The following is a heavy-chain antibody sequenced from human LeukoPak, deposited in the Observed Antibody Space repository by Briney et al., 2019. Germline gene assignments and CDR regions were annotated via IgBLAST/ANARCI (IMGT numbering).Heavy chain of an antibody. CDR1: GGTFSSYA. CDR2: IIPIFGTA. J-gene: IGHJ6*02. Sequence: GSSVKVSCKASGGTFSSYAISWVRQAPGQGLEWMGGIIPIFGTANYAQKFQGRVTITADESTSTAYMELSSLRPEDTAVYYCAGGILTGYYMLYYYGMDVWGQGTTVTVSS. CDR3: AGGILTGYYMLYYYGMDV. V-gene: IGHV1-69*01. D-gene: IGHD3-9*01.